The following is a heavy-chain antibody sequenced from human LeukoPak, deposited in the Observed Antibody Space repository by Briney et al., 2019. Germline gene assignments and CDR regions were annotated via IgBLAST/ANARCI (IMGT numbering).Heavy chain of an antibody. J-gene: IGHJ4*02. CDR1: GGSISNYY. CDR3: ARGFGQAATADY. D-gene: IGHD2-15*01. CDR2: IYYSGYT. Sequence: SETLSLTCTVSGGSISNYYWSWIRQPPGKGLEWIGYIYYSGYTNYNPSLKSRVTISIDTSKNQFSLKLSSVTAADTAVYYCARGFGQAATADYWGQGTLVTVSS. V-gene: IGHV4-59*01.